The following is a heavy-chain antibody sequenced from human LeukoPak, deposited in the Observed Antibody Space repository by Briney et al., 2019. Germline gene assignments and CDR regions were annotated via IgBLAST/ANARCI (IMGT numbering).Heavy chain of an antibody. D-gene: IGHD5-24*01. CDR3: AKGRDAPYYFDY. Sequence: GGSLRLSCIPSGFTFSSYATSWVRQAPGKGLVWVSAISGSGGSTYYADSVKGRFTISRDNSKNTLYLQMNSLRAEDTAVYFCAKGRDAPYYFDYWGQGTLVTVSS. J-gene: IGHJ4*02. CDR1: GFTFSSYA. V-gene: IGHV3-23*01. CDR2: ISGSGGST.